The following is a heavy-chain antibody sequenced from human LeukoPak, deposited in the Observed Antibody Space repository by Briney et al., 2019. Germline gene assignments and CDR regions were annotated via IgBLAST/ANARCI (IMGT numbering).Heavy chain of an antibody. Sequence: SVKVSCKASGGTFSSYAISWVRQAPGQGLEWMGRIIPIFGTANYAQKFQGRVTITTDESTSTAYMELSSLRSEDTVVYYCARDLGHYDKGYFDYWGQGTLVTVSS. V-gene: IGHV1-69*05. CDR3: ARDLGHYDKGYFDY. CDR2: IIPIFGTA. CDR1: GGTFSSYA. D-gene: IGHD3-9*01. J-gene: IGHJ4*02.